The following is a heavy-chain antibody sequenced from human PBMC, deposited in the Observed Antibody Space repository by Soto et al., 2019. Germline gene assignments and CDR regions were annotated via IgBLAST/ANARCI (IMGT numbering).Heavy chain of an antibody. CDR3: AKTSVLRFLEWIVDY. Sequence: EVQLLESGGGLVQPGVSLRLSCAASGFTFSSYAMSWVRQAPGKGLEWVSAISGSGGSTYYADSVKGRFTISRDNSKNTLYLQMNSLRAEDTGVYYCAKTSVLRFLEWIVDYWGQGTLVTVSS. CDR2: ISGSGGST. CDR1: GFTFSSYA. D-gene: IGHD3-3*01. J-gene: IGHJ4*02. V-gene: IGHV3-23*01.